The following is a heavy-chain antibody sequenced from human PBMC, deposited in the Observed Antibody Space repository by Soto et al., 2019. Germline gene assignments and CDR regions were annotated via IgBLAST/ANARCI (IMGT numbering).Heavy chain of an antibody. V-gene: IGHV1-3*01. CDR2: INPGNGNT. CDR3: ARDGARIMVFGMIYYFDY. Sequence: ASVKVSCKASGYSFSAHAMHWVRQAPGQRLEWMGWINPGNGNTKYSQKFQGRVAITRDTSASTAYMELSSLRSEDTAIYFCARDGARIMVFGMIYYFDYWGQGTLVTVSS. CDR1: GYSFSAHA. J-gene: IGHJ4*02. D-gene: IGHD3-3*01.